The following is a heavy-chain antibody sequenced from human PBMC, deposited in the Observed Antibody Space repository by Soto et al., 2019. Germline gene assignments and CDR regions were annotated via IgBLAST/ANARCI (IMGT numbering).Heavy chain of an antibody. Sequence: QVRLVQSGAEVKKPGASVKVSCKASGYTFTSYGISWVRQAPGPGLEWLGWISAYNGNTNYAQKLQGRVTMTTDTSTSTAYMELRSLRSDDTAVYYCARSYIAEAGTAPYVFPGYWGQGTLVTVSS. CDR2: ISAYNGNT. J-gene: IGHJ4*02. CDR1: GYTFTSYG. D-gene: IGHD6-19*01. V-gene: IGHV1-18*01. CDR3: ARSYIAEAGTAPYVFPGY.